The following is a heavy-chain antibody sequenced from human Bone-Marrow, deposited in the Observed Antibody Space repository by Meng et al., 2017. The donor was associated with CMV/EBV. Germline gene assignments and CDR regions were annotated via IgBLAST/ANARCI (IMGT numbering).Heavy chain of an antibody. CDR3: ARTVHRFDY. D-gene: IGHD4-17*01. CDR1: GFTFSSHW. V-gene: IGHV3-74*01. Sequence: LSLTCAASGFTFSSHWMHWVRQAPGQALVWVSRINSDGSSTSYADSVKGRFTIPRDNAKNTLYLQMNSLRAEDTAVYYCARTVHRFDYWGQGTLVTVSS. J-gene: IGHJ4*02. CDR2: INSDGSST.